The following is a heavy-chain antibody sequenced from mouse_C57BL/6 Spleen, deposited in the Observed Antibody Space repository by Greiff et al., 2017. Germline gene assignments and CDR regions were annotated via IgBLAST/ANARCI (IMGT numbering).Heavy chain of an antibody. CDR2: IYPKSGST. CDR1: GYTFTSYG. J-gene: IGHJ4*01. V-gene: IGHV1-81*01. CDR3: ASPLGSGCDDAMDY. Sequence: VQLQQSGAELARPGASVKLSCKASGYTFTSYGIRWVKQRTGQGLEWIGEIYPKSGSTSYNEQFKGKATLTADKSSSTAYMELRSLTSEDSAVYFCASPLGSGCDDAMDYWGQGTSVTVSS. D-gene: IGHD1-3*01.